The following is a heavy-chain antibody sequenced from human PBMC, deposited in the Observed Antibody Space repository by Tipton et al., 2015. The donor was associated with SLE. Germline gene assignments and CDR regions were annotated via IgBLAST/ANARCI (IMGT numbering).Heavy chain of an antibody. CDR3: ARGSTGIVVVPAAHYYYYYMDV. Sequence: TLSLTCAVYGGSFSGYYWSWIRQPPGKGLEWIGEINHSGSTNYNPSLKSRVTISVDTSKNQFSLKLSSVIAADTAVYYCARGSTGIVVVPAAHYYYYYMDVWGKGTTVTVSS. V-gene: IGHV4-34*01. D-gene: IGHD2-2*01. CDR2: INHSGST. CDR1: GGSFSGYY. J-gene: IGHJ6*03.